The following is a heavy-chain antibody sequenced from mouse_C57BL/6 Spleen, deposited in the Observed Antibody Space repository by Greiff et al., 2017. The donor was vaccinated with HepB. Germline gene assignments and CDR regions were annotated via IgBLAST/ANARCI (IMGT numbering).Heavy chain of an antibody. D-gene: IGHD4-1*01. CDR2: INPSSGYT. V-gene: IGHV1-4*01. Sequence: VQLQQSGAELARPGASVKMSCKASGYTFTSYTMHWVKQRPGQGLEWFGYINPSSGYTKYNQKFKDKATLTADKSSSTAYMQLSSLTSEDSAVYYCARSPFPGAMDYWGQGTSVTVSS. CDR3: ARSPFPGAMDY. J-gene: IGHJ4*01. CDR1: GYTFTSYT.